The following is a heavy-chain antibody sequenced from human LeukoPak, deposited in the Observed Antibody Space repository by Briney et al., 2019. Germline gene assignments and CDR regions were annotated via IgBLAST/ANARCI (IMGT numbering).Heavy chain of an antibody. CDR3: ARRRYYDGSGYLE. CDR1: GDSVSRSDSY. J-gene: IGHJ1*01. V-gene: IGHV4-39*01. Sequence: SETLSLTCSVSGDSVSRSDSYWDWIRQPPGKGLEWIGTIYHSGRTYYSASLKSRVTMSVDPSNSQFSLNLRSVTAAETAVYYCARRRYYDGSGYLEWGQGTLLSVSS. D-gene: IGHD3-22*01. CDR2: IYHSGRT.